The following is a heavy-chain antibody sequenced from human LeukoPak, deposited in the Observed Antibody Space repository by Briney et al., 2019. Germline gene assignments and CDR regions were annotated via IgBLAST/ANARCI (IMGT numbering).Heavy chain of an antibody. Sequence: SETLSLTCTVSGGSISSSSYYWGWIRQPPGKGLEWIGSIYYSGSTCYNPSLKSRVTISVDTSKNQFSLKLSSVTAADTAVYYCARTPTHLTIFGVVQNWFDPWGQGTLVTVSS. J-gene: IGHJ5*02. V-gene: IGHV4-39*07. CDR2: IYYSGST. D-gene: IGHD3-3*01. CDR1: GGSISSSSYY. CDR3: ARTPTHLTIFGVVQNWFDP.